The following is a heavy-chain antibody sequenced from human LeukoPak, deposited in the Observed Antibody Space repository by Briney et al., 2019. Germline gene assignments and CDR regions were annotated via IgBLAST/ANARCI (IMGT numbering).Heavy chain of an antibody. V-gene: IGHV3-30*02. Sequence: PGGSLRLSCAASGFTFSSYGMHWVRQSPGKGLEWVAFIRYDGSNKYYADSVKGRLTISRDNSKNTLFLHMNSLKAEDTAVYYCAKVGGVWGSYRSLYYYMDVWGKGTTVTISS. CDR1: GFTFSSYG. D-gene: IGHD3-16*02. J-gene: IGHJ6*03. CDR3: AKVGGVWGSYRSLYYYMDV. CDR2: IRYDGSNK.